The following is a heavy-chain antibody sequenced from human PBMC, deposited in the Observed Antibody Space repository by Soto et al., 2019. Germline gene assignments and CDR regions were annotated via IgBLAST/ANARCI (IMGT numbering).Heavy chain of an antibody. CDR3: ARSIVVVTALDY. D-gene: IGHD2-21*02. J-gene: IGHJ4*02. Sequence: GASEKVSCKASGYTFTSYAMHWVRQAPGQRLEWMGWINAGNGNTKYSQKFQGRVTITRDTSASTAYMELSSLRSEDTAVYYCARSIVVVTALDYWGQGTLVTVSS. V-gene: IGHV1-3*01. CDR2: INAGNGNT. CDR1: GYTFTSYA.